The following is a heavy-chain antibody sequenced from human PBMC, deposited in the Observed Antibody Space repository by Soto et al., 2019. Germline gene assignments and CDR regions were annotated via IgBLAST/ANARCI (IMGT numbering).Heavy chain of an antibody. CDR1: GFILSSYA. Sequence: GGSLRLSCAASGFILSSYAMSWVRQAPGKGLEWVSVISGSGGNTYYADSVKGRFTVSRDNSKNTLYLQMNSLRAEDTAVYYCAQSLLPPGVPAADTWGHGTLVTVS. V-gene: IGHV3-23*01. CDR3: AQSLLPPGVPAADT. D-gene: IGHD2-2*01. CDR2: ISGSGGNT. J-gene: IGHJ5*01.